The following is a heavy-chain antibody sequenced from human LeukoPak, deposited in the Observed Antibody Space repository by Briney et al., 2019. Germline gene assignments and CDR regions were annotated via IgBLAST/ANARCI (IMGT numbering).Heavy chain of an antibody. CDR3: ARRGQWLVKGIDY. CDR2: IYHSGST. D-gene: IGHD6-19*01. J-gene: IGHJ4*02. V-gene: IGHV4-38-2*02. Sequence: SETLSLTCTVSGYSISSGYYWGWIRQPPGKGLEWIGSIYHSGSTYYNPSLKSRVTISVDTSKNQFSLKLSSVTAADTAVYYCARRGQWLVKGIDYWGQGTLVTVSS. CDR1: GYSISSGYY.